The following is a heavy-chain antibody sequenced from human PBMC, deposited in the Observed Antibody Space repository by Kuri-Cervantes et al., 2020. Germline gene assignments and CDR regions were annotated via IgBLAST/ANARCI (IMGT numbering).Heavy chain of an antibody. V-gene: IGHV4-4*07. Sequence: SETLSLTCTVSGGSISSYYWSWIRQPAGKGLEWIGRIYTSGSTNYNPSLKSRVTMSVDTSKNQFSLKLSSVTAADTAVYYCARAYYYDSSGYPTNWFDPWGQGTLVTVSS. CDR1: GGSISSYY. J-gene: IGHJ5*02. CDR2: IYTSGST. D-gene: IGHD3-22*01. CDR3: ARAYYYDSSGYPTNWFDP.